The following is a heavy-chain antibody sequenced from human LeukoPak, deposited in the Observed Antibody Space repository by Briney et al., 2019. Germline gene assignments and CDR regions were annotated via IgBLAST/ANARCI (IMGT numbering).Heavy chain of an antibody. J-gene: IGHJ4*02. CDR3: ARGDSSSSWCLDY. D-gene: IGHD6-6*01. CDR1: GGSISSSSYY. V-gene: IGHV4-39*07. CDR2: INYSGST. Sequence: SETLSLTCTVSGGSISSSSYYWGWIRQPPGKGLEWIGNINYSGSTYYNPSLKSRVTIDTSKRQFSLKVTSVTAADTAVYYCARGDSSSSWCLDYWGQGTLVTVSS.